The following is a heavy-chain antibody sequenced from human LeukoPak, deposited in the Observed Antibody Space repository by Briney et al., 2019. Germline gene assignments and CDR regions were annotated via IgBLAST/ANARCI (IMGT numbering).Heavy chain of an antibody. Sequence: SETLSLTCTASGGSISSHYWSWIRQPPGKGLEWIGYIYYSGSTNYNPSLKSRVTISVDTSKNQFSLKLSSVTAADTAVYYCARGFGYYYYYYMDVWGKGTTVTVSS. J-gene: IGHJ6*03. D-gene: IGHD3-10*01. CDR3: ARGFGYYYYYYMDV. V-gene: IGHV4-59*11. CDR2: IYYSGST. CDR1: GGSISSHY.